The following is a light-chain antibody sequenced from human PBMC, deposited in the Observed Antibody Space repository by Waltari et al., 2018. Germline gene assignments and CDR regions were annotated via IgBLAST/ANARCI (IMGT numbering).Light chain of an antibody. J-gene: IGLJ1*01. CDR2: DVS. V-gene: IGLV2-14*03. CDR3: SSYTSSSTYV. CDR1: SSDVGGYNY. Sequence: QSALTQPASVSGSPGQSITISCTGPSSDVGGYNYVSWYQQHPGKAPKLIIYDVSNRPSGVSNRFSGSKSGNTASLTISGLQAEDEADYYCSSYTSSSTYVFGTGTKVTVL.